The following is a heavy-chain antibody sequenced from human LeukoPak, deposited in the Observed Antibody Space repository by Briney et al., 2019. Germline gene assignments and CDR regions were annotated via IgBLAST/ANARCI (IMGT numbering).Heavy chain of an antibody. D-gene: IGHD1-26*01. CDR2: TYYRSKWYN. Sequence: SQTLSLTCAISGDSVSSNSAAWNWIRQSPSRGLEWLGRTYYRSKWYNDYAVSVRSRITINPDTSKNQFSLQLNSVTPEDTAVYYCARGSGSYYGYYYGMDVWGQGTTVTVSS. J-gene: IGHJ6*02. CDR1: GDSVSSNSAA. V-gene: IGHV6-1*01. CDR3: ARGSGSYYGYYYGMDV.